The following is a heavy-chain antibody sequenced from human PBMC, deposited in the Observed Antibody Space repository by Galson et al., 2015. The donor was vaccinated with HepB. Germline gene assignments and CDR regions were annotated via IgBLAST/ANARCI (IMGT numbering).Heavy chain of an antibody. D-gene: IGHD1-14*01. CDR2: IYYSGST. V-gene: IGHV4-39*07. CDR1: GGSITGSYYY. Sequence: TLSLTCSVSGGSITGSYYYWGWIRQPPGKGLEWIGSIYYSGSTYYNPSLKSRVTTSLDTSKNQFSLRLSSVTAADTALYYCASNKNLDAFDIWGQGTMVTVSS. J-gene: IGHJ3*02. CDR3: ASNKNLDAFDI.